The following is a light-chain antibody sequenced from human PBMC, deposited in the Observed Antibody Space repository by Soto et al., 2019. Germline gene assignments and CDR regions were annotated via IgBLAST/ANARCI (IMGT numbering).Light chain of an antibody. CDR2: DVS. J-gene: IGLJ1*01. Sequence: QSALTQPASVSGSPGQSITISCTGTSSDVGGYNYVSWYQQHPGKAPKLMIYDVSNRPSGVSNRFSGSKSGNTASLTISGLQAEDEADYYSRSYTSSSPYVFGTGTKLTVL. CDR3: RSYTSSSPYV. V-gene: IGLV2-14*01. CDR1: SSDVGGYNY.